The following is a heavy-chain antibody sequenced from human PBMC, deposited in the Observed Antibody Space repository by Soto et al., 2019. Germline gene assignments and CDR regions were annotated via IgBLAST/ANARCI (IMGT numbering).Heavy chain of an antibody. D-gene: IGHD5-12*01. J-gene: IGHJ4*02. CDR1: GFTFSSYS. CDR3: ARTRRDGYNSNAMDS. CDR2: ISSNSSYI. Sequence: PGGSLRLSCAASGFTFSSYSMNWVRQAPGKGLEWVSSISSNSSYIYCADSVKGRFTISRDNAKNSLYLQMNSLRAVETAVYYCARTRRDGYNSNAMDSGGQGTLITVSS. V-gene: IGHV3-21*01.